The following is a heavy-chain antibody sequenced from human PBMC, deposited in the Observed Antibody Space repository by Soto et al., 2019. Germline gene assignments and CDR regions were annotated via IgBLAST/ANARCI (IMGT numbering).Heavy chain of an antibody. CDR2: INHSGST. J-gene: IGHJ5*02. Sequence: QVQLQQWGAGLLKPSETLSLTCAVYGGSFSGYYWSWIRQPPGKGLEWIGEINHSGSTNYNPSLKSRVSISVDTSKSRFSLKLSSVPAADTVVYYCARGKAYFDSGSFGWFDPWGQRILVTVS. CDR1: GGSFSGYY. V-gene: IGHV4-34*01. CDR3: ARGKAYFDSGSFGWFDP. D-gene: IGHD3-10*01.